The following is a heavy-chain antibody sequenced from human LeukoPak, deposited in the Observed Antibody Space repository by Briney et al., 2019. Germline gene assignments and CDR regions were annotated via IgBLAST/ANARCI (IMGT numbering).Heavy chain of an antibody. V-gene: IGHV4-4*07. CDR1: RASISDNY. CDR3: TIGGASGSLAH. D-gene: IGHD6-13*01. CDR2: TYTSGDT. Sequence: PSETLSLTCTVSRASISDNYWSWSRQPAGKALEWIGRTYTSGDTNYNPSLKSRASVSVDTSKNQFYLSLRYVTAADTAVYYCTIGGASGSLAHWGPGPLVTVSS. J-gene: IGHJ4*02.